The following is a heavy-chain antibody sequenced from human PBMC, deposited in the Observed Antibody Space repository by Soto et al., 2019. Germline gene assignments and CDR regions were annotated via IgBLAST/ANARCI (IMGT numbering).Heavy chain of an antibody. Sequence: SETLSLTCAVSGYSISSGYYWGWIRQPPGRGLEWIGSIYHSGSTYYNPSLKSRVTISVDTSKNQFSLKLSSVTAADTAVYYCARDLRYFDWFFDYWGQGTLVTVSS. CDR3: ARDLRYFDWFFDY. CDR2: IYHSGST. V-gene: IGHV4-38-2*02. D-gene: IGHD3-9*01. J-gene: IGHJ4*02. CDR1: GYSISSGYY.